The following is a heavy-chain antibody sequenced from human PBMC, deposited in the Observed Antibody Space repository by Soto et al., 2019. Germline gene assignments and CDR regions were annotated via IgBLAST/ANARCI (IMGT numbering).Heavy chain of an antibody. V-gene: IGHV4-59*01. CDR3: ARDFRSSWPYYYYGMDV. J-gene: IGHJ6*02. D-gene: IGHD6-13*01. Sequence: QVQLQESGPGLVKPSETLSLTCTVSGGSISSYYWSWIRQPPGKGLEWIGYIYYSGSTNYNPSLKSRVTISVDTSKHQFSLKLSSVTAADTAVYYCARDFRSSWPYYYYGMDVWGQGTTVTVSS. CDR1: GGSISSYY. CDR2: IYYSGST.